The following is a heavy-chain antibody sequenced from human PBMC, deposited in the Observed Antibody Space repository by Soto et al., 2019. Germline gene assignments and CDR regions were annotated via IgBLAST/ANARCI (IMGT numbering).Heavy chain of an antibody. J-gene: IGHJ5*02. CDR3: ARALVYYDSSGPLGWFDP. V-gene: IGHV4-39*07. CDR1: GGSISSSSYY. Sequence: ASETLSLTCTVSGGSISSSSYYWGWIRQPPGKGLEWIGSIYYSGSTYYNPSLKSRVTISVDTSKNQFSLKLSSVTAADTAVYYCARALVYYDSSGPLGWFDPWGQGTLVTVSS. CDR2: IYYSGST. D-gene: IGHD3-22*01.